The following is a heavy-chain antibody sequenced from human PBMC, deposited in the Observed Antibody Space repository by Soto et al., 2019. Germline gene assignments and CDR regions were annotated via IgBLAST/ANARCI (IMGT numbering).Heavy chain of an antibody. CDR1: GFTFSSYG. V-gene: IGHV3-33*01. CDR3: ARDLGYESYYYYYGMDV. Sequence: XGSLRLSCAASGFTFSSYGMHWVRQAPGKGLEWVAVIWYDGSNKYYADSVKGRFTISRDNSKNTLYLQMNRLRAEDTAVYYCARDLGYESYYYYYGMDVWGQGTTVTVSS. J-gene: IGHJ6*02. D-gene: IGHD3-3*01. CDR2: IWYDGSNK.